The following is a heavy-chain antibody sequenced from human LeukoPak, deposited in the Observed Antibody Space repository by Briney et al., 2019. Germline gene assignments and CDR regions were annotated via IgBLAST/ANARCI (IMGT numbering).Heavy chain of an antibody. J-gene: IGHJ6*02. V-gene: IGHV1-3*01. CDR1: GYTFTSYA. CDR3: AREKITIFGVVIVDYYGMDV. CDR2: INAGNGNT. D-gene: IGHD3-3*01. Sequence: ASVKVSCKASGYTFTSYATHWVRQAPGQRLEWMGWINAGNGNTKYSQKFQGRVTITRDTSASTAYMELSSLRSEDTAVYYCAREKITIFGVVIVDYYGMDVWGQGTTVTVSS.